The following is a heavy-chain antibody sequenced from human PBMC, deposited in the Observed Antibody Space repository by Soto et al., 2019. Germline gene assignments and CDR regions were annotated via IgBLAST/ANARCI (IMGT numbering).Heavy chain of an antibody. CDR1: GGTFSSYA. CDR2: ITPIFGTA. V-gene: IGHV1-69*13. D-gene: IGHD4-4*01. Sequence: GASVKVSCKASGGTFSSYAISWVRQAPGQGLEWMGGITPIFGTANYAQKFQGRVTITADESTSTAYMELSSLRSEDTAVYYCARGIYDYSNYDWLRHRYYFDYWGQGTLVTVSS. CDR3: ARGIYDYSNYDWLRHRYYFDY. J-gene: IGHJ4*02.